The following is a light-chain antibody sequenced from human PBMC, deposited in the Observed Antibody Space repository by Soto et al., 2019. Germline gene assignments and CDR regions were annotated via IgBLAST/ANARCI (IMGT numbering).Light chain of an antibody. Sequence: QSVLTQPPSVSGTPGQRVTTSCSGSSSNVAINPVNWYQHLPGAAPRLLIYETDRRSSGVPDRFSASKSGTSASLAISGLTSEDEADYYCEAWDETLDGLYVFGTGTKVTVL. J-gene: IGLJ1*01. CDR2: ETD. V-gene: IGLV1-44*01. CDR3: EAWDETLDGLYV. CDR1: SSNVAINP.